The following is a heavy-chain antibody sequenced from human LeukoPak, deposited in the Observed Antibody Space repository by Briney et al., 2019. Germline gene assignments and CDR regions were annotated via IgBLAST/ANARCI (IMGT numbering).Heavy chain of an antibody. CDR1: GGSINSGVYY. J-gene: IGHJ4*02. D-gene: IGHD3-9*01. Sequence: SQTLSLTCTVSGGSINSGVYYWSWIRQYPGKGLEWIGSIFYSGSTYYNPSLKSRFTISVDTSKNQFSLKLSSVTAADTAVYYCAREYSDILTGYYLFDSWGQGTLATVSS. CDR3: AREYSDILTGYYLFDS. CDR2: IFYSGST. V-gene: IGHV4-31*03.